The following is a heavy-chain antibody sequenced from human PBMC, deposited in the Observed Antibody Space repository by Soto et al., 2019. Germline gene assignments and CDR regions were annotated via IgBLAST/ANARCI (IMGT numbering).Heavy chain of an antibody. Sequence: SETLSLTCAVYGGSFSGYYWSWIRQPPGKGLEWIGEINHSGSTNYNPSLKSRVTISVDTSKNQFSLKLSSVTAADTAVYYCARVGSRIAARGGGVYWFDPWGQGTLVTVSS. CDR3: ARVGSRIAARGGGVYWFDP. J-gene: IGHJ5*02. CDR1: GGSFSGYY. CDR2: INHSGST. D-gene: IGHD6-6*01. V-gene: IGHV4-34*01.